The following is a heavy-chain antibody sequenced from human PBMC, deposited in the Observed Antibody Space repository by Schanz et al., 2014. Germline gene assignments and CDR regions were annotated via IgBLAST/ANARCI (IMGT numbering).Heavy chain of an antibody. Sequence: LVESGGGVVQPGRSLRLSCAASGFTFSSYGMHWVRQVPGKGLEWVAVVCYDGSKKYYADSVKGRFTTSRDNSKNAMSLQTNSLRAEDTAVYYCVKDLQRELLRDDHYYGMDVWGQGTTVTVSS. V-gene: IGHV3-33*06. CDR2: VCYDGSKK. CDR1: GFTFSSYG. D-gene: IGHD1-26*01. J-gene: IGHJ6*02. CDR3: VKDLQRELLRDDHYYGMDV.